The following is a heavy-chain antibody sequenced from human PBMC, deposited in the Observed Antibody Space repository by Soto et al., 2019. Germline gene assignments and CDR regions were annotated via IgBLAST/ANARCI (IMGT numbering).Heavy chain of an antibody. Sequence: SETLSLTCAVYGGSFSGYYWSWIRQPPGKGLEWIGEINHSGSTNYNPSLKSRVTISVDTSKNQFSLKLSSVTAADTAVYYCARVGGSDDYGDPSIDYWGQGTLVTVSS. CDR2: INHSGST. CDR3: ARVGGSDDYGDPSIDY. V-gene: IGHV4-34*01. D-gene: IGHD4-17*01. CDR1: GGSFSGYY. J-gene: IGHJ4*02.